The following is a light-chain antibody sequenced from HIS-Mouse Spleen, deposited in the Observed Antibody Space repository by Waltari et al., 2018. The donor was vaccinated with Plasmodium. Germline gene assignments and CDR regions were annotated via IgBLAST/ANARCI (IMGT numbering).Light chain of an antibody. CDR1: QSISSW. Sequence: DIQMTQSHSTPTASVGDRVTNTCRASQSISSWLAWYQQRPGKAPKLLVYKASSLEIGVPSRFSRSGSGTEFTLTISSRQPYDFATYYCQQYNSYWTFGQGTKVEIK. J-gene: IGKJ1*01. CDR3: QQYNSYWT. V-gene: IGKV1-5*03. CDR2: KAS.